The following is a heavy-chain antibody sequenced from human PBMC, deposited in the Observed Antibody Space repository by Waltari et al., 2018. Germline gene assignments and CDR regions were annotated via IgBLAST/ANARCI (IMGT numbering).Heavy chain of an antibody. Sequence: EVQLVESGGGLVKPGGSLRLSCAASGFTFSSYSMTWVRQAPGKGLGLASAISSTGSYTHYADSVKGRFTISRDNAKNSLYLQMNSLRAEDTAVYYCARGGWGFYLDDWGQGTLVTFSS. D-gene: IGHD7-27*01. J-gene: IGHJ4*02. CDR3: ARGGWGFYLDD. CDR1: GFTFSSYS. V-gene: IGHV3-21*01. CDR2: ISSTGSYT.